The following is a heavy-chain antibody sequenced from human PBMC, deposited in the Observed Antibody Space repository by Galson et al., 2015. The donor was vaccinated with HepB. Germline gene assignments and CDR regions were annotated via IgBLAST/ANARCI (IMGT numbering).Heavy chain of an antibody. CDR3: AREISTYCSGGSCYSGLDY. CDR2: INPGGGST. D-gene: IGHD2-15*01. V-gene: IGHV1-46*04. J-gene: IGHJ4*02. CDR1: GYTFTSYY. Sequence: SVKVSCKASGYTFTSYYMHWVRQDPGQGLEWMGIINPGGGSTSYAQKLQGRVTMTRDTSTSTVYMELSSLRSEDTAVYYCAREISTYCSGGSCYSGLDYWGQGTLVTVSS.